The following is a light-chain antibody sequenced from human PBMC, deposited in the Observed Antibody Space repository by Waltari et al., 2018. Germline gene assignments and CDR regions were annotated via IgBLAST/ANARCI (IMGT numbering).Light chain of an antibody. J-gene: IGLJ3*02. CDR2: DTN. CDR1: SSNIGSNS. V-gene: IGLV1-51*01. CDR3: GTWDSTLSAVV. Sequence: QSMLTQPPSVSAAPGQKVTISCSGSSSNIGSNSVSWYHQLPGTAPKVLIYDTNKRPSGIPDRFSGSKSATSATLGITGLQTGDEADYYCGTWDSTLSAVVFGGGTKLTVL.